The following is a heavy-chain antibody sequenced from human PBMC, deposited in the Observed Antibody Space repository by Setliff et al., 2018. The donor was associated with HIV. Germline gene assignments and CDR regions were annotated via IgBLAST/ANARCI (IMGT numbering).Heavy chain of an antibody. J-gene: IGHJ4*02. D-gene: IGHD3-10*01. CDR3: ARGGYGSGNAYYFAD. CDR2: IQTSEGT. Sequence: PSETLSLTCTVSGGSINSFYWSWIRQPAGKGLEWIGRIQTSEGTKYNPSLNSRVTVSIDTPKNQFSLDLTSVTAADTAVYYCARGGYGSGNAYYFADWGQGTLVTVSS. V-gene: IGHV4-4*07. CDR1: GGSINSFY.